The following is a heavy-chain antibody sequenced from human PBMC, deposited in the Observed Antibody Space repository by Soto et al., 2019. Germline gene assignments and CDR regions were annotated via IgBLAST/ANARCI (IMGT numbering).Heavy chain of an antibody. D-gene: IGHD3-9*01. V-gene: IGHV4-4*02. CDR3: ARSITFDWLFFDN. CDR1: GGSISRSNW. Sequence: SETLSLTCAVSGGSISRSNWWSWVRQPPGKGLEWIGEIYHSGSTNYHPSLKSRVTISVDKSKNQFSLKLTSLTAADTAVYYCARSITFDWLFFDNWGQGTLVTVSS. J-gene: IGHJ4*02. CDR2: IYHSGST.